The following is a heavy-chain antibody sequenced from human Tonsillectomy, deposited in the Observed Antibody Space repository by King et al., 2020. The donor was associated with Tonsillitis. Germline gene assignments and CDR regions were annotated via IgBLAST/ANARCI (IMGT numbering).Heavy chain of an antibody. CDR3: ARAAGGSNRLFDY. J-gene: IGHJ4*02. CDR2: TFYSGST. CDR1: GDDMRIGGYS. D-gene: IGHD1-14*01. V-gene: IGHV4-30-4*07. Sequence: LQLQESGPGLVKPSQTLSLTCAVSGDDMRIGGYSWSWIRQPPGKGLEWIGYTFYSGSTYYSPSLKGRITISVDTAKNQFSLKLFSVTAADTAVYYCARAAGGSNRLFDYWGQGTLVTVSS.